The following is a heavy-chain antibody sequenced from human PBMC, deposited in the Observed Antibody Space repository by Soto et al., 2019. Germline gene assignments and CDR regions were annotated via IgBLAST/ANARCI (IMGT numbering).Heavy chain of an antibody. D-gene: IGHD4-17*01. CDR1: GGSFSGYY. CDR3: ARHGERTIRSLNWFDP. Sequence: SETLSLTCAVYGGSFSGYYWSWIRQPPGKGLEWIGEINHSGSTNYNPSLKSRVTISVDTSKNQFSLKLSSVTAADTAMYYCARHGERTIRSLNWFDPWGQGTLVTVSS. CDR2: INHSGST. J-gene: IGHJ5*02. V-gene: IGHV4-34*01.